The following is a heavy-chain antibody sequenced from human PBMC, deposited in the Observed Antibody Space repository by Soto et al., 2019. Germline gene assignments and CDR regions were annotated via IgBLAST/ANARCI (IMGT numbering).Heavy chain of an antibody. CDR1: GYTFTSYG. Sequence: QVQLVQSGAEVKKPGASVKVSCKAFGYTFTSYGINWVRQAPGQGLEWMGWISAYNGNTNYAQKLQGRVTMTTDTSTSTAYMELRSLRSDDTAVYYCARDYYDRSGYYLAYFDHWGQGTLVTVSS. D-gene: IGHD3-22*01. J-gene: IGHJ4*02. CDR3: ARDYYDRSGYYLAYFDH. V-gene: IGHV1-18*01. CDR2: ISAYNGNT.